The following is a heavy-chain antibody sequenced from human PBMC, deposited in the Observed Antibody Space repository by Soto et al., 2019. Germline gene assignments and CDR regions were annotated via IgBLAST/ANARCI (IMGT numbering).Heavy chain of an antibody. Sequence: QLQLQESGPGLVKPSETLSLTCTVSGGSISSSSYYWGWIRQPPGKGLEWIGSIYYSGSTYYNPYLKSRVTISVDTSNNQYSLTLSSVTAADTAVYYCAIDERHRPDSYYYYGMDVWGQGTTVTFSS. CDR1: GGSISSSSYY. J-gene: IGHJ6*02. V-gene: IGHV4-39*02. CDR3: AIDERHRPDSYYYYGMDV. CDR2: IYYSGST.